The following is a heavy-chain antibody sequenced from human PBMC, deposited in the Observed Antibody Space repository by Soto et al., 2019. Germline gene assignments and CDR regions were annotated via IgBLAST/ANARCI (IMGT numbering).Heavy chain of an antibody. Sequence: QVQLVQSGAEVKKPGSSVQVSCKASGGTFSSYAISWVRQAPGQGLEWMGGIIPIFGTANYAQKFQGRVTITADESTSTAYMELSSLRSEDTAVYYCARKRGYSGSFYYYGMDVWGQGTTVTVS. J-gene: IGHJ6*02. D-gene: IGHD1-26*01. V-gene: IGHV1-69*01. CDR2: IIPIFGTA. CDR3: ARKRGYSGSFYYYGMDV. CDR1: GGTFSSYA.